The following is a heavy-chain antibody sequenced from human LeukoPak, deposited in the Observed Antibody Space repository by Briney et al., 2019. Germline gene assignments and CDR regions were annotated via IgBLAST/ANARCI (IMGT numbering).Heavy chain of an antibody. CDR3: ARDAALSGYYYYYMDV. D-gene: IGHD6-13*01. CDR2: IYTSGST. V-gene: IGHV4-4*07. Sequence: SETLSLTCTVSGGSISRYYWSWIRQPAGKGLEWIGRIYTSGSTNYNPSLKSRVTMSVDTSKNQFSLKLTSVTAADTAVYYCARDAALSGYYYYYMDVWGKGTTVTVSS. J-gene: IGHJ6*03. CDR1: GGSISRYY.